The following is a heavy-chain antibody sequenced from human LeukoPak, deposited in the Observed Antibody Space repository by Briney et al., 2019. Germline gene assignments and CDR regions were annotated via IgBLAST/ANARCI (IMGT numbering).Heavy chain of an antibody. CDR3: ARIITAAAADC. V-gene: IGHV3-74*01. Sequence: GGSLRLSCVASGVTISGYWMHWVRQAPGKGLAWVSRVDSDGTTTRYADSVKGRFTISRDNAKNTVYLQMNSLRAEDTAVYYCARIITAAAADCWGQGTLVTVSS. J-gene: IGHJ4*02. CDR2: VDSDGTTT. D-gene: IGHD6-13*01. CDR1: GVTISGYW.